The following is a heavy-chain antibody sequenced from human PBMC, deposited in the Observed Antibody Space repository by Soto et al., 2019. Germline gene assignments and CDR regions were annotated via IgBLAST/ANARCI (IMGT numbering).Heavy chain of an antibody. CDR3: ARGPLVVLNYFEA. CDR2: IFPLTDIP. Sequence: QVQLVQSGTEVKKPGSSVKVSCKASGGTFRNYPINWVRQAPGQGLEWMGSIFPLTDIPDYAQNFQARLTISADTSTSTAYMELSSLTSDVAAMYFCARGPLVVLNYFEAWGQGTLVTVSS. CDR1: GGTFRNYP. J-gene: IGHJ4*02. V-gene: IGHV1-69*02.